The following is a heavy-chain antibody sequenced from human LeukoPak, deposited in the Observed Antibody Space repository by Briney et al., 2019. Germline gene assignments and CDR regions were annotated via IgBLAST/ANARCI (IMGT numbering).Heavy chain of an antibody. J-gene: IGHJ2*01. CDR3: SRTSDAAWYLDL. D-gene: IGHD6-25*01. Sequence: GGTLRLSCAASGFTFSGSAMHWVRQASGKGLGWVARVRSKDNGYATSYSASVRGRFTVSRDDSKNMAYLQMDSLKTEDTAVYFCSRTSDAAWYLDLWGRGTLVTVSS. V-gene: IGHV3-73*01. CDR2: VRSKDNGYAT. CDR1: GFTFSGSA.